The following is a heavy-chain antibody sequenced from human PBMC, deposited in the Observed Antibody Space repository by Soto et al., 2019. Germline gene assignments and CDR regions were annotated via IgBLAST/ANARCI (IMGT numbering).Heavy chain of an antibody. CDR3: ARVGLQFVPYPDIFGI. CDR2: ISAYNGNT. J-gene: IGHJ3*02. D-gene: IGHD6-6*01. CDR1: GYTFSNYG. V-gene: IGHV1-18*01. Sequence: QVQLVQSGAELKKPGASVKVSCKASGYTFSNYGINWVRQAPGQGLEWMGWISAYNGNTKYAHKFQGRVTMATDTPTSTAYMELSRLRSDDTGVYYCARVGLQFVPYPDIFGIWGQGTTVTVSS.